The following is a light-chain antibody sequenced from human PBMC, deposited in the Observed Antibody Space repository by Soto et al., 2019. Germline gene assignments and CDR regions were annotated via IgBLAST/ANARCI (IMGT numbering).Light chain of an antibody. CDR2: DAS. CDR1: QSVRSNY. Sequence: EIVLTQSPDTLSLSPGERATLSCRASQSVRSNYLAWYQQKPGQAPRFLIYDASSRATGIPDRFSGSGSGTDFTLTISRLDPEDFGVYYCRQYSISPPPFGGGTKVDIK. CDR3: RQYSISPPP. J-gene: IGKJ4*01. V-gene: IGKV3-20*01.